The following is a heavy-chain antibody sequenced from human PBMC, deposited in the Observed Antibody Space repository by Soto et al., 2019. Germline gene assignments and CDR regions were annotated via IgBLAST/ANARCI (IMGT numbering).Heavy chain of an antibody. V-gene: IGHV3-9*01. CDR3: AKDRAAAGTTGSNWFDP. CDR1: GFTFDDYA. Sequence: GGSLRLSCAASGFTFDDYAMHWVRQAPGKGLEWVSGISWNSGSIGYADSVKGRFTISRDNAKNSLYLQMNSLRAEDTALYYCAKDRAAAGTTGSNWFDPWGQGTLVTVSS. J-gene: IGHJ5*02. CDR2: ISWNSGSI. D-gene: IGHD6-13*01.